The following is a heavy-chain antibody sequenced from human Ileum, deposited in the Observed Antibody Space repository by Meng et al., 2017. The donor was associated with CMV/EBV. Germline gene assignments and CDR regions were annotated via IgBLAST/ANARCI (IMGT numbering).Heavy chain of an antibody. CDR2: ISSDESST. J-gene: IGHJ4*02. CDR3: ARIQSLGSWYYFDY. V-gene: IGHV3-74*01. Sequence: SGFTFSSSWMQWFRQAPGKGLVWVSRISSDESSTTYADSVKGRFTISRDNAKNTLYLQMNSLRAEDTAVYYCARIQSLGSWYYFDYWGQGALVTVSS. CDR1: GFTFSSSW. D-gene: IGHD6-13*01.